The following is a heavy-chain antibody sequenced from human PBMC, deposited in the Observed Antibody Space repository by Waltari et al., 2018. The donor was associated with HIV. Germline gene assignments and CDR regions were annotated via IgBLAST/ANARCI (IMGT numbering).Heavy chain of an antibody. CDR2: ISYDGSNN. D-gene: IGHD2-21*02. J-gene: IGHJ5*02. Sequence: QVQLVEPVCGVVPPGSPLSLSCAASGFTFSNHAIPLVRQAPGKGLEWVAVISYDGSNNYYADSVKGRFTISRDNSKNTLYLQMNSLRAEDTAVYYCAKDYFVVVTATGPFDPWGQGTLVTVSS. CDR3: AKDYFVVVTATGPFDP. V-gene: IGHV3-30*18. CDR1: GFTFSNHA.